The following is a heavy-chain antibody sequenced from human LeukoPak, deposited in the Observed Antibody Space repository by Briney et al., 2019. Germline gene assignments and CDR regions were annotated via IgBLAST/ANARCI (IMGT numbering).Heavy chain of an antibody. Sequence: EGSLRLSCAASGFSVSSNYMSWVRQGPGKGLEWVSVIHSGGSTYYADSVKGRFTISRDNSKNTLFLQMNSLRAEDTAVYYCARDRPYGGVGDFDYWGQGTLVSVSS. J-gene: IGHJ4*02. V-gene: IGHV3-66*01. D-gene: IGHD4-23*01. CDR3: ARDRPYGGVGDFDY. CDR2: IHSGGST. CDR1: GFSVSSNY.